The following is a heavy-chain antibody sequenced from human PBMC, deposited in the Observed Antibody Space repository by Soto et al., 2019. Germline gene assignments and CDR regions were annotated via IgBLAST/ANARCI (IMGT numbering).Heavy chain of an antibody. CDR3: ARDESATDVFDI. J-gene: IGHJ3*02. Sequence: SETLSLTCTVSGGSISSGGYYWSWIRQNPGKGLEWIGYIYYSGTTNYNPSLKSRLTISVDTSKNQFSLRLNSMTAADTAVYYCARDESATDVFDIRGQGTMVPVSS. CDR1: GGSISSGGYY. V-gene: IGHV4-31*03. CDR2: IYYSGTT.